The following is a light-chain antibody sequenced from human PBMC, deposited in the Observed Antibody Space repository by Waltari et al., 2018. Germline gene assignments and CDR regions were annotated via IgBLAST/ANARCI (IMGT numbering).Light chain of an antibody. Sequence: QSVLTQPASVSGSSGQSLTISCTGTSSDVGAYNYVSWYQQHPGKAHKIVIYDVRKRPSGVFVLFSVSKSGNTASLTIIRVEAGDAADYYCQVWDSSTDHSWVFGGGTRLTVL. CDR2: DVR. J-gene: IGLJ3*02. CDR1: SSDVGAYNY. V-gene: IGLV2-14*03. CDR3: QVWDSSTDHSWV.